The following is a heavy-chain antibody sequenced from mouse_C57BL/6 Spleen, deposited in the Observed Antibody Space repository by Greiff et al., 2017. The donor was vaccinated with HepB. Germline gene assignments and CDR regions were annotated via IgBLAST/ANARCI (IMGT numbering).Heavy chain of an antibody. Sequence: VQLQQPGTELVKPGASVKLSCKASGYTFTSYWMHWVKQRPGQGLEWIGNINPSNGGTNYNEKFKSKATLTVDKSSSTAYMQLSSLTSEDSAVYYCARPAFITTVVAPYYYAMDYWGQGTSVTVSS. J-gene: IGHJ4*01. D-gene: IGHD1-1*01. V-gene: IGHV1-53*01. CDR1: GYTFTSYW. CDR3: ARPAFITTVVAPYYYAMDY. CDR2: INPSNGGT.